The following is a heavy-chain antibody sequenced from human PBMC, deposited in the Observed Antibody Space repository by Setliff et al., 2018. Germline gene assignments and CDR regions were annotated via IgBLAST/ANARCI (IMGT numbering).Heavy chain of an antibody. D-gene: IGHD5-12*01. J-gene: IGHJ6*03. CDR3: AKVDIDYIMTRDNTWQYFFYMDV. Sequence: NPSETLSLTCIVSGDSISSNSHYWGWIRQPPGKGLEWIGNINYSGSTYYNPSLKSRVTVSVDASKNQVSLKVTSVTAEDTAVYYCAKVDIDYIMTRDNTWQYFFYMDVWGRGTTVTVSS. CDR2: INYSGST. CDR1: GDSISSNSHY. V-gene: IGHV4-39*01.